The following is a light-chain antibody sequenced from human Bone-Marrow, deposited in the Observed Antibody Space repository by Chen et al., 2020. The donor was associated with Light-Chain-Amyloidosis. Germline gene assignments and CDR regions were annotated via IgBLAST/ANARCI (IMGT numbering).Light chain of an antibody. V-gene: IGLV3-1*01. CDR2: QDS. CDR1: KLGAKY. J-gene: IGLJ2*01. Sequence: SYELTQPPSVSVSPGQTASITCSGDKLGAKYACWYQQKPGQSPVLVTYQDSKRPSGIPERFSASNAGNTATLTSSGTEAMDEADYYCQALDSSTAKVFGGGTKLTVL. CDR3: QALDSSTAKV.